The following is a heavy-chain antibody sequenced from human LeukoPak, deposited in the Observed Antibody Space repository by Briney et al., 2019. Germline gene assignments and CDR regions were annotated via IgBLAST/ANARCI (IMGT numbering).Heavy chain of an antibody. J-gene: IGHJ4*02. CDR2: ISAYNGNT. D-gene: IGHD3-22*01. Sequence: VASVKVSCKASGYTFTSYGISWVRQAPGQGLEWMGWISAYNGNTNYAQKLQGRVTMTTDTSTSTAYMELRSLRSDDTAVYYCARDAAIYDSSGYYYLWWGQGTLVTVSS. CDR3: ARDAAIYDSSGYYYLW. CDR1: GYTFTSYG. V-gene: IGHV1-18*01.